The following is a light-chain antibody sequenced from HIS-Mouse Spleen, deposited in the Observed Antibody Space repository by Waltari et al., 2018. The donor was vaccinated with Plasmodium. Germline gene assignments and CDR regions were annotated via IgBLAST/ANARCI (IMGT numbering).Light chain of an antibody. J-gene: IGLJ3*02. CDR2: EDS. V-gene: IGLV3-10*01. Sequence: SYELTQPPSVSVSPGQKARLTCTGDALPKKYSYWYQQKSGQAPVLVIYEDSKRPSGIPERFSGSSSGTMATLTISGAQVEDEADYYCYSTDSSGNHRVFGGGTKLTVL. CDR1: ALPKKY. CDR3: YSTDSSGNHRV.